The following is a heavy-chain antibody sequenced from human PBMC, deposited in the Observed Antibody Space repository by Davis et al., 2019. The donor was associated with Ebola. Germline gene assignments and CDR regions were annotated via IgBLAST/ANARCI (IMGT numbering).Heavy chain of an antibody. CDR2: IIPILGIA. CDR3: ARVRTVTTSYFDY. D-gene: IGHD4-17*01. J-gene: IGHJ4*02. Sequence: SVKVSCKASGGTFSSYAISWVRQAPGQGLEWMGRIIPILGIANYAQKFQGRVTITADKSTSTAYMELSSLRSEDTAVYYCARVRTVTTSYFDYWGQGTLVTVSS. CDR1: GGTFSSYA. V-gene: IGHV1-69*04.